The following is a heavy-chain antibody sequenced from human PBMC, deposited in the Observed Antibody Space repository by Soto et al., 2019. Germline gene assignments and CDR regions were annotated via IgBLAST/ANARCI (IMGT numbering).Heavy chain of an antibody. CDR3: ASMRGGYDSRGYDY. D-gene: IGHD3-22*01. CDR2: IYHSGST. V-gene: IGHV4-4*02. Sequence: PSETLSLTCAVSGGSISSSNWWSWVRQPPGKGLEWIGEIYHSGSTNYNPSLKSRVTISVDKSKNQFSLKLSSVTAADTAVCYGASMRGGYDSRGYDYWGQGTLVX. CDR1: GGSISSSNW. J-gene: IGHJ4*02.